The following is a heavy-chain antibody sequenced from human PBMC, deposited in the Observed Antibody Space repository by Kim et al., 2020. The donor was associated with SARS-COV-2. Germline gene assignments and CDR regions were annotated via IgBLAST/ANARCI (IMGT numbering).Heavy chain of an antibody. D-gene: IGHD3-9*01. Sequence: SETLSLTCTVSGGSISSYYWSWIRQPPGKGLEWIGYIYYSGSTNYNPSLKSRVTISVDTSKNQFSLKLSSVTAADTAVYYCARARTWLKDWFDPWGQGT. CDR3: ARARTWLKDWFDP. CDR2: IYYSGST. J-gene: IGHJ5*02. V-gene: IGHV4-59*01. CDR1: GGSISSYY.